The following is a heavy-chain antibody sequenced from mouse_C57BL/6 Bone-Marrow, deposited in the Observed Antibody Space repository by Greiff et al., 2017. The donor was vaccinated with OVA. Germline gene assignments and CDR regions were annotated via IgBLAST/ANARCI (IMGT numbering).Heavy chain of an antibody. Sequence: VQRVESGPGLVQPSQSLSITCTVSGFSLTSYGVHWVRQSPGKGLEWLGVIWRGGSTDYNAAFMSRLSITKDNSKSQVFFKMNSLQADDTAIYYWPYSNYVGYWGQGTTLTVSS. CDR1: GFSLTSYG. CDR3: PYSNYVGY. CDR2: IWRGGST. V-gene: IGHV2-5*01. D-gene: IGHD2-5*01. J-gene: IGHJ2*01.